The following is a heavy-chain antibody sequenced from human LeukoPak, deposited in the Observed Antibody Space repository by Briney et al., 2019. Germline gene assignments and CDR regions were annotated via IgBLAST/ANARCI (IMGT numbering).Heavy chain of an antibody. CDR2: INHSGST. CDR3: ASRLNYYDSSGYYPPDY. V-gene: IGHV4-34*01. Sequence: SETLSLTCAVYGGSFSGYYWSWIGQPPGKGLEWIGEINHSGSTNYNPSLESRVTISVDTSKNQFSLKLSSVTAADTAVYYCASRLNYYDSSGYYPPDYWGQGTLVTVSS. D-gene: IGHD3-22*01. CDR1: GGSFSGYY. J-gene: IGHJ4*02.